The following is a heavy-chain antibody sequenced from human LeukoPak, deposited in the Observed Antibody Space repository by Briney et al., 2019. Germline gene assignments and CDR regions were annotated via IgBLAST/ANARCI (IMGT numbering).Heavy chain of an antibody. CDR1: GSSISXXX. CDR2: ISYTVTS. CDR3: ARVGDWNDLVY. Sequence: SEXLSLXXTVSGSSISXXXXXXIRQPPXXXXXWIGYISYTVTSNYXXSXKSRVTISVDTSKNQFSLKLSSVTAADTAVYYCARVGDWNDLVYWGQGTLVTVSS. D-gene: IGHD1-1*01. V-gene: IGHV4-59*01. J-gene: IGHJ4*02.